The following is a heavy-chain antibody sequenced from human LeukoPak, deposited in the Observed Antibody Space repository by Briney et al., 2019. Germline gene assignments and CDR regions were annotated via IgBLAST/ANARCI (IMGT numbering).Heavy chain of an antibody. CDR2: ISYDGSNK. V-gene: IGHV3-30*18. CDR3: AKGYCSSTSCYDFFRGQNPPIGIDY. CDR1: GFTFSSYG. D-gene: IGHD2-2*01. Sequence: GGSLRLSCAASGFTFSSYGMHWVRQAPGKGLEWVAVISYDGSNKYYADSVKGRFTISRDNSKNTLYLQMNSLRAEDTAVYDCAKGYCSSTSCYDFFRGQNPPIGIDYWGQGTLVTVSS. J-gene: IGHJ4*02.